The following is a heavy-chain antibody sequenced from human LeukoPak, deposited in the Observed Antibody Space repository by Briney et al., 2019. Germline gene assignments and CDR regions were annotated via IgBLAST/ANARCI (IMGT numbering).Heavy chain of an antibody. V-gene: IGHV3-74*01. J-gene: IGHJ4*02. D-gene: IGHD3-10*02. CDR2: INNDGSTT. CDR3: ARGASDYVYSDY. Sequence: GGSLRLSCAASGFAFSSYWMHWVRQAPGKGLVWVSRINNDGSTTSYADSVKGRFTISRDNAKNTLYLQMNSLRAEDTAVYYCARGASDYVYSDYWGQGTLVTVSS. CDR1: GFAFSSYW.